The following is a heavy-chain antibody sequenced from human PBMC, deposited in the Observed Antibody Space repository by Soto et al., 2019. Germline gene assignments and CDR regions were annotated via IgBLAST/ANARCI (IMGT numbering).Heavy chain of an antibody. CDR1: GGTFSSYA. D-gene: IGHD2-21*02. CDR2: IIPIFGTA. V-gene: IGHV1-69*13. Sequence: ASVKVSCKASGGTFSSYAISWVRQAPGQGLEWMGGIIPIFGTANYAQKFQGRVTITADESTSTAYMELSSLRSEDTAVYYCASRAYGGNSGVPYYYGMDVWGQGTTVTVSS. CDR3: ASRAYGGNSGVPYYYGMDV. J-gene: IGHJ6*02.